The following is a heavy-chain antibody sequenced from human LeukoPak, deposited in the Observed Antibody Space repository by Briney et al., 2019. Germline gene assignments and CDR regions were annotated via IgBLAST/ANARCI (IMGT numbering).Heavy chain of an antibody. Sequence: PGGSLRLSCAASGFTFSSYGMHWVRQAPGKGLEWVAVIWYDGSNKYYADSVKGRFTISRDNSKNTLYLQTNSLRAEDTAVYYCAKDRGTQYQLLFDYWGQGTLVTVSS. CDR2: IWYDGSNK. CDR3: AKDRGTQYQLLFDY. J-gene: IGHJ4*02. D-gene: IGHD2-2*01. CDR1: GFTFSSYG. V-gene: IGHV3-33*06.